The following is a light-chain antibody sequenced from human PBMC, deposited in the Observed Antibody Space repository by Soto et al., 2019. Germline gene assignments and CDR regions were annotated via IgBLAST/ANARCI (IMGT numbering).Light chain of an antibody. CDR2: GVS. V-gene: IGKV3-20*01. CDR1: QSVTSRY. J-gene: IGKJ2*01. Sequence: ENVLTQSPGTLSLSPGERATLSCRATQSVTSRYFAWYQQKPGQAPRLLIYGVSSRATDIPDRFSGSGSGTDFTLTISRLEPEDFATYYCQQYDNLPGYTFGQGTKLEI. CDR3: QQYDNLPGYT.